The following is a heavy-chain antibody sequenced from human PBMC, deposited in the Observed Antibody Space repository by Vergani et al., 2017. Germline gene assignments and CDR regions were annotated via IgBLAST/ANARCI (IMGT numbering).Heavy chain of an antibody. Sequence: QVQLQESGPGLVKPSETLSLTCTVSGGSISSYYWSWIRQPPGKGLEWIGYIYYSGSTNYNPSLKSRVTISVDTSKNQFSLKLSSVTAADTAVYYCARVKGFLEWLPDAFDIWGQGIMVTVSS. V-gene: IGHV4-59*01. CDR1: GGSISSYY. CDR3: ARVKGFLEWLPDAFDI. J-gene: IGHJ3*02. D-gene: IGHD3-3*01. CDR2: IYYSGST.